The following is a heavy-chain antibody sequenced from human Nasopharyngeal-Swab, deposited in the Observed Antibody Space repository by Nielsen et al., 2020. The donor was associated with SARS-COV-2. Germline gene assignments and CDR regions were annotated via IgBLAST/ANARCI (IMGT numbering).Heavy chain of an antibody. J-gene: IGHJ4*02. CDR2: IYHSGST. D-gene: IGHD3-22*01. Sequence: SETLSLTCAVSGGSISSSNWWSWVRQPPGKGLEWIGEIYHSGSTNYNPSLKSRVTISVDTSKNQFSLKLNSVTAADTAVYYCARENGYDSSGYSTDYWGQGTLVTVSS. V-gene: IGHV4-4*02. CDR3: ARENGYDSSGYSTDY. CDR1: GGSISSSNW.